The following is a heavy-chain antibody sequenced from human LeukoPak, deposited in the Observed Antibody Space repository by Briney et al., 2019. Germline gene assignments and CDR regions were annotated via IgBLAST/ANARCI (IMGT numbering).Heavy chain of an antibody. V-gene: IGHV1-46*01. CDR2: INPSGGST. CDR3: ARGSITTVTPKGAFDI. D-gene: IGHD4-17*01. J-gene: IGHJ3*02. Sequence: ASVKVSCKASGYTFTSYYMHWVRQAPGQGLEWMGIINPSGGSTSYAQKFQGRVTLTRDMSTSTVYMELSSLRSEDTAVYYCARGSITTVTPKGAFDIWGQGTMVTVSS. CDR1: GYTFTSYY.